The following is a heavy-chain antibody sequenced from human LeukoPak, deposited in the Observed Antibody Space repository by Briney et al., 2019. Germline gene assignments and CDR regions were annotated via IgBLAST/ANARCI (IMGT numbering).Heavy chain of an antibody. D-gene: IGHD2-15*01. V-gene: IGHV1-2*02. CDR1: GYSFTAFY. CDR2: IHPRSGDT. CDR3: ARDFGSADY. J-gene: IGHJ4*02. Sequence: GASVKVSCKTSGYSFTAFYIHWVRQAPGQGLEWMGWIHPRSGDTSYAQKFQGRVTMTRDTSISTAYMELSRLRSDDTAVYYCARDFGSADYWGQGTLVTVSS.